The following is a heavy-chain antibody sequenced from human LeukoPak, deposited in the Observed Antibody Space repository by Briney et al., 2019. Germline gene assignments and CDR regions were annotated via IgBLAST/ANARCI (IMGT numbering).Heavy chain of an antibody. J-gene: IGHJ4*02. Sequence: GGSLRLSCAASGFTFSSYWMHWVRQGPGIGLVWVSRINGEGSIVNYADSVKGRFTISGDNAKNTLDLQMNSLRVEDTAVYFCAREWGNSVLPLDYWGQGTLVTVSP. V-gene: IGHV3-74*01. CDR3: AREWGNSVLPLDY. CDR2: INGEGSIV. CDR1: GFTFSSYW. D-gene: IGHD3-16*01.